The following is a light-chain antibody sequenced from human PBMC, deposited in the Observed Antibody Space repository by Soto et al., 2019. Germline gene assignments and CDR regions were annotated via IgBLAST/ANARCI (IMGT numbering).Light chain of an antibody. CDR3: MQCTHWPPT. CDR2: KVS. J-gene: IGKJ4*01. V-gene: IGKV2-30*01. Sequence: DVEMTQSPLSLPVTLGQTASISCRSSQGLVYGDGHTYMHWFQQSPGQSPSRLIYKVSNRDSGVPERFSGSASGTNFTVNISSVEAEDVGVYYCMQCTHWPPTCGGGNKVEIK. CDR1: QGLVYGDGHTY.